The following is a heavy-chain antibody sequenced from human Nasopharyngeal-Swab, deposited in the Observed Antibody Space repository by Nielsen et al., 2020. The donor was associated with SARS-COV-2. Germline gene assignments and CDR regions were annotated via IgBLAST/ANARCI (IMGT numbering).Heavy chain of an antibody. V-gene: IGHV3-21*01. CDR1: GFTFSSYS. J-gene: IGHJ6*02. CDR2: ISSSSSDI. Sequence: GGSLRLSCAASGFTFSSYSMNWVRQAPGKGLEWVSSISSSSSDIYYADSVKGRFTISRDNAKNSLYLQMNSLRAEDTAVYYCAADSGSYFGYYYYGMDVWGQGTTVTVSS. D-gene: IGHD1-26*01. CDR3: AADSGSYFGYYYYGMDV.